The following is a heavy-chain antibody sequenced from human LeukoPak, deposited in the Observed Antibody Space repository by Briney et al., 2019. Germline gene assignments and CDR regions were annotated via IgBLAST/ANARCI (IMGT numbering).Heavy chain of an antibody. CDR3: ARAGRTYFDWLFSVGPFDY. D-gene: IGHD3-9*01. CDR2: IYYSGST. J-gene: IGHJ4*02. CDR1: GGSISSSSYY. Sequence: PSETLSLTCTVSGGSISSSSYYWGWIRQPPGKGLEWIGSIYYSGSTYYNPSLKSRVTISVDTSKNQFSLKLSSVTAADTAVYYCARAGRTYFDWLFSVGPFDYWGQGTLVTVSS. V-gene: IGHV4-39*01.